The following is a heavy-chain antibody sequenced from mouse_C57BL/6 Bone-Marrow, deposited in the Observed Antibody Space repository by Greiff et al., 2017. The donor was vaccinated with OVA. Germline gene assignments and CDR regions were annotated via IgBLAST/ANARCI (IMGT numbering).Heavy chain of an antibody. J-gene: IGHJ3*01. CDR2: IDPSDSYT. CDR3: ARRRNYDYVVWFAY. V-gene: IGHV1-50*01. D-gene: IGHD2-4*01. CDR1: GYTFTSYW. Sequence: VQLQQPGAELVKPGASVKLSCKASGYTFTSYWMQWVKQRPGQGLEWIGEIDPSDSYTNYNQKFKGKATLTVDTSSSTAYMQLSSLTSEDSAVYYCARRRNYDYVVWFAYWGQGTLVTVSA.